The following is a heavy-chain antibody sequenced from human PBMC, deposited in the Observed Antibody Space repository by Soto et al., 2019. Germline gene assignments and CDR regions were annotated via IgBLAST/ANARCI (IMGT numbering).Heavy chain of an antibody. CDR2: IYYSGST. CDR3: ARHPGPDSSGYYYYYYGMDV. Sequence: QLQLQESGPGLVKPSETLSLTCTVSGGSISSSSYYWGWIRQPPGKGLEWIGSIYYSGSTYYNPSLKSRVTISVDTSKNQFSLKLSSVTAADTAVYYSARHPGPDSSGYYYYYYGMDVWGQGTTVTVSS. CDR1: GGSISSSSYY. V-gene: IGHV4-39*01. J-gene: IGHJ6*02. D-gene: IGHD3-22*01.